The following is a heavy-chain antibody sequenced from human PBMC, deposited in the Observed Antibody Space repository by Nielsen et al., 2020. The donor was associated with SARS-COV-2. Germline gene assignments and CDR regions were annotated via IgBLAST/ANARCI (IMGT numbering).Heavy chain of an antibody. D-gene: IGHD3-22*01. Sequence: GESLKISCAASGFTFSSYGMHWVRQAPGKGLEWVAVISYDGSNKYYADSVKGRFTISRDNSKNTLYLQMNSLRAEDTAVYYCAKDTAEAYYYDSSGYYYGFYYYGMDVWGQGTTVTVSS. CDR3: AKDTAEAYYYDSSGYYYGFYYYGMDV. CDR1: GFTFSSYG. J-gene: IGHJ6*02. CDR2: ISYDGSNK. V-gene: IGHV3-30*18.